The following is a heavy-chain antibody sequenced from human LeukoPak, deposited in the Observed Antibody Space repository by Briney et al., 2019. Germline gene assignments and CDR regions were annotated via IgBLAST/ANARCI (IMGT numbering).Heavy chain of an antibody. CDR1: GYTFTSYG. V-gene: IGHV1-18*01. Sequence: ASVKVSCKASGYTFTSYGISWVRQAPGQGLEWMGWISAYNGNTNCAQKLQGRVTMTTDTSTSTAYMELRSLRSDDTAVYYCARAAGGRVTATPNDYWGQGTLVTVSS. CDR2: ISAYNGNT. CDR3: ARAAGGRVTATPNDY. D-gene: IGHD2-21*02. J-gene: IGHJ4*02.